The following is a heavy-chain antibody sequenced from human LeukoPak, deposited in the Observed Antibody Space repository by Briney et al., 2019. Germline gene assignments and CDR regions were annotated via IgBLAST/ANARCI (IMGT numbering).Heavy chain of an antibody. D-gene: IGHD6-13*01. CDR2: ISGSGGST. CDR3: AKARPIASARPADY. J-gene: IGHJ4*02. V-gene: IGHV3-23*01. Sequence: QAGGSLRLSCAASGFTFSSYAMSWVRQAPGKGLEWVSGISGSGGSTYYADSVKGRFTISRDNSKNTLYLQMNSPRAEDTAVYYCAKARPIASARPADYWGQGILVTVSS. CDR1: GFTFSSYA.